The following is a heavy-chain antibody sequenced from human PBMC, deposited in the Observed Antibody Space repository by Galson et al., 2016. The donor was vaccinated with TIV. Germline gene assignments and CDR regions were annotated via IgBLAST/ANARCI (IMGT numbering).Heavy chain of an antibody. CDR3: TGDSWTSGYNSAWEAFDF. V-gene: IGHV4-61*01. J-gene: IGHJ3*01. CDR2: IFSSGST. CDR1: GASVSSGNYY. Sequence: SETLSLTCTVSGASVSSGNYYWTWIRQSPGKGLECMGYIFSSGSTKYNPSLKSRVTISADTSKNQFSLKLSSVTAADTAVYYCTGDSWTSGYNSAWEAFDFWGQGTMVTVSS. D-gene: IGHD6-19*01.